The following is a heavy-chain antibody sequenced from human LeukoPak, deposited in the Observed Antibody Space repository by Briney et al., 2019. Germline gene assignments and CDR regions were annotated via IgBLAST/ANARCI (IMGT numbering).Heavy chain of an antibody. Sequence: ASVKMSCKASGYICTSNGISWGRHPPRQGLEWMGWTIAYNGETNSAQQFQGRVTATTDTSSPTAYVELRTLRPDDSAVYYCARRSGYVRRMGTLDFWGQGTLVTVYS. CDR1: GYICTSNG. J-gene: IGHJ4*02. CDR2: TIAYNGET. CDR3: ARRSGYVRRMGTLDF. V-gene: IGHV1-18*01. D-gene: IGHD5-12*01.